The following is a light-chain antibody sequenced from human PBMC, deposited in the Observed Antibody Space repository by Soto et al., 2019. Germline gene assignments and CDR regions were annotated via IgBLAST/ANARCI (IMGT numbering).Light chain of an antibody. CDR2: YNT. Sequence: SYELTQSPAVSVAPGKTATITCGGNNIERKVVNWYQVKAGQAPIVVIFYNTERPSGIPERFSGSNSGNVATLTINRVEADDEADYYCQVWENYIGRVFGGGTKLTVL. V-gene: IGLV3-21*01. J-gene: IGLJ3*02. CDR3: QVWENYIGRV. CDR1: NIERKV.